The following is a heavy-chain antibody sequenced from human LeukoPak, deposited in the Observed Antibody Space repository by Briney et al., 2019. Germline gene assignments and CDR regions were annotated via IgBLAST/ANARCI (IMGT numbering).Heavy chain of an antibody. Sequence: PGGSLRLSCAASGFTFSSYGMHWVRQAPGRGLEWVAVTSYDGSNKYYADSVKGRFTISRDNSKNTLYLQMNSLRAEDTAVHYCAKLLAGDAFDIWGQGTMVTVSS. CDR2: TSYDGSNK. CDR1: GFTFSSYG. CDR3: AKLLAGDAFDI. D-gene: IGHD2-15*01. V-gene: IGHV3-30*18. J-gene: IGHJ3*02.